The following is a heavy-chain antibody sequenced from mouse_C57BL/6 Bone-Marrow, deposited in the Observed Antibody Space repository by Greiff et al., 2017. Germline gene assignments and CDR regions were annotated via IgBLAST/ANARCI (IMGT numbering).Heavy chain of an antibody. CDR3: ARSMRVTTWFAY. Sequence: VKLMESGPGLVQPSQSLSITCTVSGFSLTSYGVHWVRQSPGKGLEWLGVIWSGGSTDYNAAFIYRLSIRKDNSKSQVFFKMNSLQADDTAIYYCARSMRVTTWFAYWGQGTLVTVSA. CDR1: GFSLTSYG. J-gene: IGHJ3*01. CDR2: IWSGGST. D-gene: IGHD2-3*01. V-gene: IGHV2-2*01.